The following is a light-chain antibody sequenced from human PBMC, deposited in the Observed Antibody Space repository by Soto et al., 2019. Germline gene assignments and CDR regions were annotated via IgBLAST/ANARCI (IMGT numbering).Light chain of an antibody. CDR1: SSDVGGYNH. CDR2: EIR. V-gene: IGLV2-14*01. J-gene: IGLJ3*02. Sequence: QSALTQPASVSGSPGQSITISCTGTSSDVGGYNHVSWYQQHPGKAPKLIIYEIRNRPSGVSNRLSGSKSGNTASLTISVLQADDEADYYCCSYTSSRIRVFGGVTKVTVL. CDR3: CSYTSSRIRV.